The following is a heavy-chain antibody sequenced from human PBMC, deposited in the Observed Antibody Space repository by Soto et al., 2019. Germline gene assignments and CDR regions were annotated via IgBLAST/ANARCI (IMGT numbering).Heavy chain of an antibody. CDR2: ISYSANNK. V-gene: IGHV3-30-3*01. J-gene: IGHJ4*02. CDR1: GFTFGDYA. D-gene: IGHD1-1*01. Sequence: QIQLVESGGGVVQPGTSLRLSCVVSGFTFGDYAFNWVRQVPGEGLEWVSLISYSANNKYYRNSVKDRFTISRDNSENSFILQMNVMRADDTGVYYCVRDREKIGAYPNDYLDLWGLGTLVTVSS. CDR3: VRDREKIGAYPNDYLDL.